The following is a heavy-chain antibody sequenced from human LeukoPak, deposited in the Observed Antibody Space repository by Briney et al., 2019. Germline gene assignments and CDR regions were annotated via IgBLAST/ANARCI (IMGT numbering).Heavy chain of an antibody. CDR3: ARESLPYYSSGYFDY. D-gene: IGHD3-10*01. Sequence: ASVKVSCKASGGTFRSYAISWVRQAPGQGLEWMGGIIPIFGTTNYAQKFQGRVTITADESTSTAYMELSSLRSEDTAVYYCARESLPYYSSGYFDYWGQGTLVTVSS. CDR1: GGTFRSYA. CDR2: IIPIFGTT. J-gene: IGHJ4*02. V-gene: IGHV1-69*13.